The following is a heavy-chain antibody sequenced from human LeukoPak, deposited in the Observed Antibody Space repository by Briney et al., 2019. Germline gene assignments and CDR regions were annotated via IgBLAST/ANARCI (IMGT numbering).Heavy chain of an antibody. CDR2: IKSKTDGGTT. CDR3: TTHLYDILTCYWIDAFYI. CDR1: GFTSSNAW. D-gene: IGHD3-9*01. Sequence: GGSLRLSCAASGFTSSNAWMSWVRQAPGKGLEWVGRIKSKTDGGTTDYAAPVKGRFTISRDDSKNTLYLQMNSLKTEDTAVYYCTTHLYDILTCYWIDAFYIWGQGKMVTVSS. J-gene: IGHJ3*02. V-gene: IGHV3-15*01.